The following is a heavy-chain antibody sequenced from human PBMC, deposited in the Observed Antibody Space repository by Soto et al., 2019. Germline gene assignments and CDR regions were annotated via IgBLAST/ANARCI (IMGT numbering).Heavy chain of an antibody. D-gene: IGHD6-19*01. CDR3: AREGATHSSGWNAILYYYGMDV. CDR1: GGSISSYY. J-gene: IGHJ6*02. V-gene: IGHV4-59*01. Sequence: SETLSLTCTVSGGSISSYYWSWIRQPPGKGLEWIGYIYYSGSTNYNPSLKSRVTISVDTSKNQFSLKLSSVTAADTAVYYCAREGATHSSGWNAILYYYGMDVSGQGTTLTVSS. CDR2: IYYSGST.